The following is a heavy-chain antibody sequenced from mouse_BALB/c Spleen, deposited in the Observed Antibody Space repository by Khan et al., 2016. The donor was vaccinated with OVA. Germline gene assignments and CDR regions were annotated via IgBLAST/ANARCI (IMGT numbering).Heavy chain of an antibody. CDR3: ARDYGSLYWYFDV. J-gene: IGHJ1*01. CDR1: GISITTGNYR. Sequence: VQLKQSGPGLVKPSQTVSLTCTVTGISITTGNYRWSWIRQFPGNKLEWIGNIYYSGTITYNQSLTSRTTITRDTSKNRFFLEMNSLTAEDTATYYCARDYGSLYWYFDVWGAGTTVTVSS. V-gene: IGHV3-5*02. D-gene: IGHD1-1*01. CDR2: IYYSGTI.